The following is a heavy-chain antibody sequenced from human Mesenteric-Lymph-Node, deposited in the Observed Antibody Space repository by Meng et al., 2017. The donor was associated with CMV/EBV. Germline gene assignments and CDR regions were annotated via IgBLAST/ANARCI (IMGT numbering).Heavy chain of an antibody. J-gene: IGHJ5*01. CDR3: ARDPHEFWGGKNWFES. Sequence: GESLKISCAASGFTFNIFGMHWVRQAPSKGLEWVAFIRYDGGEKYYGDSVKGRFTISRDDSKNAVYLEMNSLRIEDTAVYYCARDPHEFWGGKNWFESWGQGTLVTVSS. D-gene: IGHD3-3*01. CDR2: IRYDGGEK. V-gene: IGHV3-30*02. CDR1: GFTFNIFG.